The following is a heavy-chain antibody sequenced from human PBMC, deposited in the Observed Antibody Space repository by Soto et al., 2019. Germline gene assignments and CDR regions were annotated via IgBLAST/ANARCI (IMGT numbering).Heavy chain of an antibody. J-gene: IGHJ4*02. CDR2: ISGSDGKT. D-gene: IGHD3-3*01. Sequence: GGSLRLSCAASGFSFGSYALSWVRQAPGRGLEWVSTISGSDGKTFYADSVKGRFSISRDTSQSTLYLQMNSLRADDTAMYYCARWSYLDYWGQGTRVTVSS. V-gene: IGHV3-23*01. CDR3: ARWSYLDY. CDR1: GFSFGSYA.